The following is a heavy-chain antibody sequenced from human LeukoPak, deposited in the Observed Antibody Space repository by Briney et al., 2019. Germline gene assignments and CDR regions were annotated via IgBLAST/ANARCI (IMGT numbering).Heavy chain of an antibody. J-gene: IGHJ3*02. D-gene: IGHD1-26*01. CDR2: ILPIFGTA. CDR3: ARDVGATVVFDI. CDR1: GYTFTGYY. V-gene: IGHV1-69*13. Sequence: ASVKVSCKASGYTFTGYYMHWVRQAPGQGLEWMGGILPIFGTANYAQKFQGRVTITADHSTSTAYMELSSLRSEDTAVYFCARDVGATVVFDIWGQGTFATVSS.